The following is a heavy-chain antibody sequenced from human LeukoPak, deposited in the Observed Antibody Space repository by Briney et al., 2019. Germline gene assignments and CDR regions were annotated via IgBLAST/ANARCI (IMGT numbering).Heavy chain of an antibody. CDR3: ARSTSETGNDY. Sequence: GSLRLSCAASGFTFSSYSMKWVRQAQGKGVEGVSSLSRDSKYIYYADSVQALFTISRDNPNNSVYLQISSLRAEDTAVYYCARSTSETGNDYWGQGTLVTVSS. V-gene: IGHV3-21*01. D-gene: IGHD3-9*01. J-gene: IGHJ4*02. CDR1: GFTFSSYS. CDR2: LSRDSKYI.